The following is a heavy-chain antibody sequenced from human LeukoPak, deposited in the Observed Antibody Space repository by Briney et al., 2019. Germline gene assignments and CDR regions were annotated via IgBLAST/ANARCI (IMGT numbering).Heavy chain of an antibody. CDR1: GYSISSGYY. D-gene: IGHD2-21*02. CDR2: IYHSRST. Sequence: SETLSLTCTVSGYSISSGYYWGWIRQPPGKGLEWIGTIYHSRSTYYSPSLKSRVTISVDTSKNQFSLKLSSVTAADTAVYYCARPTVVTTINRFDSWGQGTLVTVSS. V-gene: IGHV4-38-2*02. J-gene: IGHJ4*02. CDR3: ARPTVVTTINRFDS.